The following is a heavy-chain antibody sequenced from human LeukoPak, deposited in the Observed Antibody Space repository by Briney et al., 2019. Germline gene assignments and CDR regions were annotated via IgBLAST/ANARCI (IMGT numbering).Heavy chain of an antibody. V-gene: IGHV3-74*01. Sequence: GGSLRLSCAASGFTFSSYWMHWVRQAPGKGLVWVSRINSDGSSTSYADSVKGRFTISRDNAKNTLYLQMNSLRAEDTVVYYCARERSPSLYYYYYYMDVWGKGTTVTVSS. J-gene: IGHJ6*03. CDR2: INSDGSST. CDR3: ARERSPSLYYYYYYMDV. CDR1: GFTFSSYW.